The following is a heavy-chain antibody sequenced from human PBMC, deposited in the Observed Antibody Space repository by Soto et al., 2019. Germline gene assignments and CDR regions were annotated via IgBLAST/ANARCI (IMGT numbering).Heavy chain of an antibody. Sequence: QVQLQESGPGLVKPSVTLSLTCAVSGGSISSSNWWRWVRQPPGKGLEWIGEIYHSGSTNYNPSLKSRVTISVDKSKNQFSLQLSSVTAADTALYYCARDPPLPAAMVDWGQGTLVTVSS. V-gene: IGHV4-4*02. J-gene: IGHJ4*02. CDR2: IYHSGST. CDR1: GGSISSSNW. D-gene: IGHD2-2*01. CDR3: ARDPPLPAAMVD.